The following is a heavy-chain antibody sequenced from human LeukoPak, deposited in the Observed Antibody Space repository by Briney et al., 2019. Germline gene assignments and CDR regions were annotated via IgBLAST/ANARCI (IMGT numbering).Heavy chain of an antibody. CDR3: ARVWGYYDSSGYYNGLDY. D-gene: IGHD3-22*01. CDR2: ISSSSSTI. CDR1: GFTFSSYS. Sequence: GGSLRLSCAASGFTFSSYSMNWVRQAPGKGLEWVSYISSSSSTIYYADSVKGRFTISRDNAKNSLYLQMNSLRDEDTAVYYCARVWGYYDSSGYYNGLDYWGQGTLVTVSS. V-gene: IGHV3-48*02. J-gene: IGHJ4*02.